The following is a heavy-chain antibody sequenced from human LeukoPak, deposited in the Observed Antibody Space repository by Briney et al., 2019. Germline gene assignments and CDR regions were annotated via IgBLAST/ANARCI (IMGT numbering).Heavy chain of an antibody. CDR1: GFTFSSYW. CDR2: IKQDGSEI. Sequence: GGSLRLSCVASGFTFSSYWMNWVRQAPGKGLEWVANIKQDGSEIHYVDSVKGRFTISRDNAKNSLYLQMNSLRAEDTAVYHCARDRGWFAMDVWGQGTTVTVSS. CDR3: ARDRGWFAMDV. V-gene: IGHV3-7*01. J-gene: IGHJ6*02. D-gene: IGHD3-10*01.